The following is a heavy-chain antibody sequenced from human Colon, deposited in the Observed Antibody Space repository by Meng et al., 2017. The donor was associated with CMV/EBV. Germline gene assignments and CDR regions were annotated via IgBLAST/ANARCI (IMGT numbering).Heavy chain of an antibody. CDR2: ISGNGGST. V-gene: IGHV3-23*01. CDR3: ARAQTFRIAAAGTRGFDY. Sequence: GESLKISCAASGFTFSSYGMSWVRQAPGKGLEWVSVISGNGGSTYYADSVKGRFTISRDNSNNTLYLQMNSLRAEDTAVYYCARAQTFRIAAAGTRGFDYWGQGTLVTVSS. D-gene: IGHD6-13*01. CDR1: GFTFSSYG. J-gene: IGHJ4*02.